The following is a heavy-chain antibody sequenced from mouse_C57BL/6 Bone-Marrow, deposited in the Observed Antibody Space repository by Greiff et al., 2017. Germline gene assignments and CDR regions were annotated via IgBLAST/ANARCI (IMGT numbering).Heavy chain of an antibody. J-gene: IGHJ1*03. CDR2: IDPSDSYT. V-gene: IGHV1-50*01. CDR1: GYTFTSYW. Sequence: QVQLQQPGAELVKPGASVKLSCKASGYTFTSYWMQWVKQRPGQGLEWIGEIDPSDSYTNYNQKFKGKATLTVDTSSSTAYMQLSSLTSEDSAVYYCARYGRRYFDVWGTGTTVTVS. CDR3: ARYGRRYFDV. D-gene: IGHD2-1*01.